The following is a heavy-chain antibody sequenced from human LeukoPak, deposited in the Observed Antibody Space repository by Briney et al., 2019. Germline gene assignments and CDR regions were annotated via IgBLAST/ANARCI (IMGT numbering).Heavy chain of an antibody. J-gene: IGHJ4*02. D-gene: IGHD3-22*01. Sequence: ASVKVSCKASDYTFTNYGINWVRQAPGQGLEWMGWISGYNGNTKYAQDFRGRVTMTTDTSTSTAYMELRGLRSNDTAVYFCARAYYYDTSGFYQFDYWGQGTLVTVSS. CDR3: ARAYYYDTSGFYQFDY. CDR1: DYTFTNYG. CDR2: ISGYNGNT. V-gene: IGHV1-18*01.